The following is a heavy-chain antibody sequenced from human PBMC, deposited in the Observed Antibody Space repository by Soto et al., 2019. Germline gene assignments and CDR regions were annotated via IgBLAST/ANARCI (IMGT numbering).Heavy chain of an antibody. CDR2: ISHDGSNK. V-gene: IGHV3-30-3*01. Sequence: GGSLRLSCAASGFTFSSYAMHWVRQAPGKGLEWVAVISHDGSNKYYADSVKGRFTISRDSSKKSLYLQMNSLRGEDTAVYYCARDRERLTMVRGLSCGWFDPWGQGTLVTVSS. CDR3: ARDRERLTMVRGLSCGWFDP. J-gene: IGHJ5*02. D-gene: IGHD3-10*01. CDR1: GFTFSSYA.